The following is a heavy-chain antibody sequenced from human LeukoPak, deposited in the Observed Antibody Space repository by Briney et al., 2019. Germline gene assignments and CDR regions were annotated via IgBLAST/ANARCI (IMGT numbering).Heavy chain of an antibody. V-gene: IGHV1-8*01. CDR3: ARGLPDCSGGSCYSSLSGDY. CDR2: MNPNSGNT. CDR1: GYTFTSYD. D-gene: IGHD2-15*01. Sequence: GASVKVSCKASGYTFTSYDINWVRQATGQGLEWMGWMNPNSGNTGYAQKFQGRVTMTRNTSISTAYMELSSLRSEDTAVYYCARGLPDCSGGSCYSSLSGDYWGQGTLVTVSS. J-gene: IGHJ4*02.